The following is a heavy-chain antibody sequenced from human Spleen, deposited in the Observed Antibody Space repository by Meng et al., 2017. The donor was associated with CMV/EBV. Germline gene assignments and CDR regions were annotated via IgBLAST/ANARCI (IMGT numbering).Heavy chain of an antibody. Sequence: SGFPFSSYWLHWVRQAPGKGLEWVAFIPSGGGNTYYADSVKGRFTISRDSSKNTLHLEMKSLRAEDTAVYYCAKSWDDFWRGLLQHWGQGTLVTVSS. CDR2: IPSGGGNT. CDR1: GFPFSSYW. D-gene: IGHD3-3*01. V-gene: IGHV3-30*02. J-gene: IGHJ1*01. CDR3: AKSWDDFWRGLLQH.